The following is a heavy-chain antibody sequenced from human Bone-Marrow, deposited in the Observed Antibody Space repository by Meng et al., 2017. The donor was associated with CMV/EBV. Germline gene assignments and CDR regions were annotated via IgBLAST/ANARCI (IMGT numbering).Heavy chain of an antibody. CDR2: IYSGGSST. D-gene: IGHD6-13*01. V-gene: IGHV3-23*03. Sequence: GESLKISCAASGFTFSSYAMSWVRQAPGKGLEWVSVIYSGGSSTYYADSVKGRFTISRDNSKNTLYLQMNSLRAEDTAVYYCAKVGIAAPWYGMDVWGQGTTVTVYS. CDR3: AKVGIAAPWYGMDV. J-gene: IGHJ6*01. CDR1: GFTFSSYA.